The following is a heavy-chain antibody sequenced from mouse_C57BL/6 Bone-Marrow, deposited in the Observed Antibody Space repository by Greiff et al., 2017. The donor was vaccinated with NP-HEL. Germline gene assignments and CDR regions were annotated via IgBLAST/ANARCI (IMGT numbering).Heavy chain of an antibody. CDR3: ARFYYYGSSYDLYYFDY. CDR2: INPSTGGT. CDR1: GYSFTGYY. V-gene: IGHV1-42*01. D-gene: IGHD1-1*01. J-gene: IGHJ2*01. Sequence: VQLQQSGPELVKPGASVKISCKASGYSFTGYYMNWVKQSPEKSLEWIGEINPSTGGTTYNQKFKAKATLTVDKSSSTAYMQLKSLTSEDSAVYYCARFYYYGSSYDLYYFDYWGQGTTLTVSS.